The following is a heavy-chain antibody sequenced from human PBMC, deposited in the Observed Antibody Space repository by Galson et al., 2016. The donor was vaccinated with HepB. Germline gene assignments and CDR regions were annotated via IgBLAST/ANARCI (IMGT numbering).Heavy chain of an antibody. D-gene: IGHD3-10*01. J-gene: IGHJ4*02. CDR2: ISWNSDSI. V-gene: IGHV3-9*01. CDR3: AKDFGDYYGSGTFLTYFDF. Sequence: SLRLSCAASGFTFDDYAMHWVRQPPGKGLEWVASISWNSDSIGYADSVKGRFTISRDNAKNSLYLEMNSLRPEDTALYYCAKDFGDYYGSGTFLTYFDFWGQGTLVTVSS. CDR1: GFTFDDYA.